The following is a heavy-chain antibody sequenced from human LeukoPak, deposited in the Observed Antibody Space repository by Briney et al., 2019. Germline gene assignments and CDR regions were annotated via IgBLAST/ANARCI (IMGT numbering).Heavy chain of an antibody. CDR1: GGSCSGYY. J-gene: IGHJ4*02. V-gene: IGHV4-34*01. D-gene: IGHD2-15*01. Sequence: SGTLSLTCAVYGGSCSGYYWGWIRQPPGKGLEWIGEINHSGSTNYNPSLKSRVTISVDTSKNQFSLKLSSVTAADTAVYYCAKVVAATHPSYFDYWGQGTLVTVSS. CDR2: INHSGST. CDR3: AKVVAATHPSYFDY.